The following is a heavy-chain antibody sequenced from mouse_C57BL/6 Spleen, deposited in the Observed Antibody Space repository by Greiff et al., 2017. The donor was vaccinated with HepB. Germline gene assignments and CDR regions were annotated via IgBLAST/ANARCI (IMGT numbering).Heavy chain of an antibody. J-gene: IGHJ4*01. V-gene: IGHV1-7*01. CDR3: AKYSNRYAMDY. D-gene: IGHD2-5*01. Sequence: VQLVESGAELAKPGASVKLSCKASGYTFTSYWMHWVKQRPGQGLEWIGYINPSSGYTKYNQKFKDKATLTADKSSSTAYMQLSSLTYEDSAVYYCAKYSNRYAMDYWGQGTSVTVSS. CDR1: GYTFTSYW. CDR2: INPSSGYT.